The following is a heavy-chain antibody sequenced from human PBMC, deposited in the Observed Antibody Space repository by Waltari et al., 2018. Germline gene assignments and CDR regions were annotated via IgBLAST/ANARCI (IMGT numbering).Heavy chain of an antibody. CDR3: ARGEGDILTGYYVSLYFDY. CDR2: INHSGST. D-gene: IGHD3-9*01. CDR1: GGSFSGYY. V-gene: IGHV4-34*01. Sequence: QVQLQQWGAGLLKPSETLSLTCAVYGGSFSGYYWSWIRQPPGKGLEWIGEINHSGSTNYNPSLKSRVTISVDTSKNQFSLKLSSVTAADTAVYYCARGEGDILTGYYVSLYFDYWGQGTLVTVSS. J-gene: IGHJ4*02.